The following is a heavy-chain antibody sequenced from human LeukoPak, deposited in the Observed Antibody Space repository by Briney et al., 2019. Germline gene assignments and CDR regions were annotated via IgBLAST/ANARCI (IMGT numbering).Heavy chain of an antibody. V-gene: IGHV1-24*01. CDR3: ATPHVLRYFDWLLHY. CDR2: FDPEDGET. CDR1: GYTLTELS. J-gene: IGHJ4*02. Sequence: ASVKVSCKVSGYTLTELSMHWVRQAPGKGLEWMGGFDPEDGETIYAQKFQGRVTMTEDTSTDTAYMELSSLRSEVTAVYYCATPHVLRYFDWLLHYWGQGTLVTVSS. D-gene: IGHD3-9*01.